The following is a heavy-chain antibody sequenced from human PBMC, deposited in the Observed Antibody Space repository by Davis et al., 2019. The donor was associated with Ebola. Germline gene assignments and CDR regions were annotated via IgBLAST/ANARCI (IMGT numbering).Heavy chain of an antibody. Sequence: GGSLRLSCAASGFTFSSYGMHWVRQAPGKGLEWVAVISYDGSNKYYADSVKGRFTISRDNSKNTLYLQMNSLRAEDTAVYYCAKDLSGSSSIYYYYYGMDVWGQGTTVTVSS. CDR3: AKDLSGSSSIYYYYYGMDV. V-gene: IGHV3-30*18. D-gene: IGHD3-10*01. CDR1: GFTFSSYG. J-gene: IGHJ6*02. CDR2: ISYDGSNK.